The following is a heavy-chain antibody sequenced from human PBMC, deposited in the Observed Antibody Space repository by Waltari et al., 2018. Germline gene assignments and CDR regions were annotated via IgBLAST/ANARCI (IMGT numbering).Heavy chain of an antibody. CDR1: GFTFNNSA. V-gene: IGHV3-23*01. D-gene: IGHD3-16*01. CDR3: ARVLRMGDLPHLS. Sequence: EMQQLESGAGLVQPGGSLRLSCSTSGFTFNNSARNWVRQAPGKGLEWVSAISAGGATTYYADSMKGRFTISRDNSKNTLYLQMNSLRAEDTAVYYCARVLRMGDLPHLSWGQGTLVTVSS. J-gene: IGHJ5*02. CDR2: ISAGGATT.